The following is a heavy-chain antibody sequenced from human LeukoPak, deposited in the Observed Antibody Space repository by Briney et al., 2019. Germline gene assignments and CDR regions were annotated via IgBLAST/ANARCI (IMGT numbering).Heavy chain of an antibody. CDR3: AKGYGSASLEYFDY. D-gene: IGHD3-10*01. V-gene: IGHV3-23*01. CDR2: ISGSGGST. Sequence: SGGSLRLSCAASGFTFSSYAMSWVRQAPGKGLEWVLAISGSGGSTYYADSVKGRFTISRDNSNNTLYLQMNSLRAEDTAIYYCAKGYGSASLEYFDYWGQGTLVTVSS. CDR1: GFTFSSYA. J-gene: IGHJ4*02.